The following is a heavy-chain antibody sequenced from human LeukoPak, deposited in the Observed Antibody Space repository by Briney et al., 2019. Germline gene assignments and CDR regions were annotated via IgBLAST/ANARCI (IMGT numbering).Heavy chain of an antibody. Sequence: GGSLRLSCSASGFTFSIYAMHWVRQAPGKGLEYVSAISSNGGSTYYADSVKGRFTISRGNSKNTLYLQMSSLRPEDTAVYYCVKGIVVVTARAFDYWGQGTLVTVSS. CDR2: ISSNGGST. CDR3: VKGIVVVTARAFDY. D-gene: IGHD2-21*02. CDR1: GFTFSIYA. J-gene: IGHJ4*02. V-gene: IGHV3-64D*06.